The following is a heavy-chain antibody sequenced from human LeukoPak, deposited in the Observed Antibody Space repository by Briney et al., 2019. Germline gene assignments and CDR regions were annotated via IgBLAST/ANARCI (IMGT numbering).Heavy chain of an antibody. CDR3: ARDGTPFDY. Sequence: PSETLSLTCAVYGGSFSGYYWSWIRQPPGKGLEWIGEINHSGSTNYNPSLKSRVTISVDTSKNQFSLKLSSVTAADTAVYYCARDGTPFDYWGQGTQVTVSS. V-gene: IGHV4-34*01. D-gene: IGHD1-1*01. CDR1: GGSFSGYY. J-gene: IGHJ4*02. CDR2: INHSGST.